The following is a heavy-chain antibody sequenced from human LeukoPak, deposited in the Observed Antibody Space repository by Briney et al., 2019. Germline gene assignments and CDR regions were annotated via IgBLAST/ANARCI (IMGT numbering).Heavy chain of an antibody. CDR1: GGSSNDYY. D-gene: IGHD2-15*01. CDR2: IYYSGST. V-gene: IGHV4-59*08. J-gene: IGHJ4*02. CDR3: ASHPGVAAADY. Sequence: SEALSLTCTVSGGSSNDYYWSWIRQPPGKGLEWIGYIYYSGSTNYNPSLKSRVTVSADTSKNQISLKLTSVTAADTAVYYCASHPGVAAADYWGQGTLVTVSS.